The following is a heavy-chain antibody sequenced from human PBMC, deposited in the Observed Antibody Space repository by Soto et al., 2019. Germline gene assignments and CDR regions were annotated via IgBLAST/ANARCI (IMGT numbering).Heavy chain of an antibody. J-gene: IGHJ4*02. CDR2: LLYDGSKE. D-gene: IGHD3-9*01. CDR1: VFPFSGYG. V-gene: IGHV3-30*03. CDR3: ARHRYILSGYSASGN. Sequence: GGPLRLSWAAAVFPFSGYGMHWVRQAPGKRLEWVSVLLYDGSKEYYADYMKGRFTISRDNSKNTLDLQMDSLRAEDTAMYYCARHRYILSGYSASGNWGQGTQVAVSS.